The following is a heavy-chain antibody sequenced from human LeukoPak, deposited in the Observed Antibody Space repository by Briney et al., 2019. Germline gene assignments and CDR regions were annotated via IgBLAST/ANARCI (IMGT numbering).Heavy chain of an antibody. CDR3: AKVYYGSGSYYKPRITY. CDR1: GFTFSNYA. Sequence: PGGSLRLSCTASGFTFSNYAMSWVRQAPGKGLEWVSAISGSGGSTYYADSVKGRFTISRDNSKNTLYLQMNSLRAEDTAVYYCAKVYYGSGSYYKPRITYWGQGTLVTVSS. V-gene: IGHV3-23*01. J-gene: IGHJ4*02. CDR2: ISGSGGST. D-gene: IGHD3-10*01.